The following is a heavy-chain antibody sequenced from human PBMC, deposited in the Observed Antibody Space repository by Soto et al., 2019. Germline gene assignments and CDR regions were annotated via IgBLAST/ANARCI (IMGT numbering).Heavy chain of an antibody. D-gene: IGHD3-22*01. J-gene: IGHJ3*02. V-gene: IGHV4-31*03. Sequence: PSETLSLTCSVSGDSISRIDYSWTWIRQHPEKGLEWIGNIYFRGNTYYSPSLESRLTISVDTSKNQFSLKLTSVTAADTAVYYCAREGGSYDSGVYLIRGAFDIWGQGTMVTVSS. CDR1: GDSISRIDYS. CDR3: AREGGSYDSGVYLIRGAFDI. CDR2: IYFRGNT.